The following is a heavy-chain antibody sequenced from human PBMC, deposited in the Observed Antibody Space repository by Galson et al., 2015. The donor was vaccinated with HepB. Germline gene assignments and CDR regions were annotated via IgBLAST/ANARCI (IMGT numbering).Heavy chain of an antibody. CDR1: GFTFSSYP. Sequence: FLRLSCAASGFTFSSYPMTWVRQAPGKGLEWVSAISGNGGSTFYADSVKGRFTISRDNSKNTLYLQMDSLRAEVTAVYYCAKASRDSNYYFDCWGQGTLVTVSS. CDR3: AKASRDSNYYFDC. CDR2: ISGNGGST. J-gene: IGHJ4*02. D-gene: IGHD4-11*01. V-gene: IGHV3-23*01.